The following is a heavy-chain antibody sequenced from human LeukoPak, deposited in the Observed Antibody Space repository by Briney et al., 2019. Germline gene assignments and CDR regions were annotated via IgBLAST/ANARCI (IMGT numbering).Heavy chain of an antibody. V-gene: IGHV3-23*01. J-gene: IGHJ4*02. Sequence: GGSLRLSCAASAFTFSSYAMSWVRQAPGKGPEGVSTINISGGSAYYADSVKGRFTISRDNSKNTLYLQMNNLRAEDTAVYYCAKDLGRDGSEIFDYWGQGTLVTVSS. CDR1: AFTFSSYA. D-gene: IGHD5-24*01. CDR3: AKDLGRDGSEIFDY. CDR2: INISGGSA.